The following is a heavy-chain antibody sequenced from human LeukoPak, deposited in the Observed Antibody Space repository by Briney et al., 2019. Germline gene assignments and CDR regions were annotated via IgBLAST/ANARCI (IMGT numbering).Heavy chain of an antibody. CDR2: VYTSGST. V-gene: IGHV4-61*02. Sequence: PSETLSLTCTVSGGSISSGSYYWSWIRQPAGKGLEWIGRVYTSGSTDYNPSLKSRVTISVDTSRNQFSLKLSSVTAADTAVYYCARDTPTPYCTGGSCYFDYWGQGTLVTVSS. CDR3: ARDTPTPYCTGGSCYFDY. D-gene: IGHD2-15*01. CDR1: GGSISSGSYY. J-gene: IGHJ4*02.